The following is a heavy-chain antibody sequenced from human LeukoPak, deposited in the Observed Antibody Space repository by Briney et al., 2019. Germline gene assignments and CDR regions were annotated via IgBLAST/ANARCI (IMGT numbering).Heavy chain of an antibody. V-gene: IGHV3-21*01. CDR1: GFTFSSYS. CDR3: VASIAVTARYWYFDL. CDR2: ISSSSSYI. Sequence: GGSLRLSCAASGFTFSSYSMNWVRQAPGKGLEWVSSISSSSSYIYYVDSVKGRFTISRDNAKNSLYLQMNSLRAEDTAVYYCVASIAVTARYWYFDLWGRGTLVTVSS. D-gene: IGHD6-19*01. J-gene: IGHJ2*01.